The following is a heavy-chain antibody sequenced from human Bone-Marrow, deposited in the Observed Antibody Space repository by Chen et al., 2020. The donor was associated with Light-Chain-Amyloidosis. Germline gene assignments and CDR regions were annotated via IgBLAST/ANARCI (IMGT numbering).Heavy chain of an antibody. V-gene: IGHV4-38-2*01. CDR2: IYHSGSP. CDR3: ARGTNWDY. J-gene: IGHJ4*02. CDR1: GYSISSGYY. D-gene: IGHD1-1*01. Sequence: QVQLQESGPGLVKPSETLSLTCAVSGYSISSGYYWGWIRQPPGMGLEWIGSIYHSGSPYYNPSLKSRVTISVNTSKNQFSLNRTSVTAADTAVYYCARGTNWDYWGQGALVTVSS.